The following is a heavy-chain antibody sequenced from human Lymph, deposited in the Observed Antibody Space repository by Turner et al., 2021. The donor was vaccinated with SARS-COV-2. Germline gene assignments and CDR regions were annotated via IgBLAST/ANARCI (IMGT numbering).Heavy chain of an antibody. Sequence: QVHLCQSGAEVKKPGSSVKFSCKVSGGTFTSYAISWVRQAPGQGLEWMGGIIHMFGTAKYAQKFQDRVTNTAEESTNTDYMEMSSLRSEDTAVYYCVRDKAVAGTVGAFDIWGQGTMVTVSS. CDR3: VRDKAVAGTVGAFDI. V-gene: IGHV1-69*01. CDR2: IIHMFGTA. D-gene: IGHD6-19*01. CDR1: GGTFTSYA. J-gene: IGHJ3*02.